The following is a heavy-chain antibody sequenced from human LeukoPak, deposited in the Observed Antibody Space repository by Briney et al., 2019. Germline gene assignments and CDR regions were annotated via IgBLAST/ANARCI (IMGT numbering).Heavy chain of an antibody. Sequence: SGRSLRLSCAESGFTFSSYGMQWVRQAPGKRLERGADLWYDGSNTYYADSVKGRFTISRDNFTSTLYLQSNSARAENTGEYASAGSSGCYAPFDYWGQGTLVTVSS. CDR1: GFTFSSYG. CDR2: LWYDGSNT. CDR3: AGSSGCYAPFDY. J-gene: IGHJ4*02. V-gene: IGHV3-33*01. D-gene: IGHD6-19*01.